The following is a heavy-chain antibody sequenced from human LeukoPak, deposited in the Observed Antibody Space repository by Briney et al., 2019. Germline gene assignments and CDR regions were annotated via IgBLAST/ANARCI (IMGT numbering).Heavy chain of an antibody. Sequence: PGGSLRLSCAASGFTFSNAWMSWVRQAPGKGLEWVGRIKSKTDGGTTDYAAPVKGRFTISRDDSKNTLYLQMNSLKTEDTAVYYCTTYSSGWYGYYYYGMDVWGQGTTVTVSS. CDR2: IKSKTDGGTT. CDR3: TTYSSGWYGYYYYGMDV. D-gene: IGHD6-19*01. J-gene: IGHJ6*02. CDR1: GFTFSNAW. V-gene: IGHV3-15*01.